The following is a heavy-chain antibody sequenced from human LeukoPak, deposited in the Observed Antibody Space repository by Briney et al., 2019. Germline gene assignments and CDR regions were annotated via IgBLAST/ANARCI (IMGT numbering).Heavy chain of an antibody. Sequence: SVKVSCKASGGTFSSYAISWVRQAPGQGLEWMGRIIPILGIANYAQKFQGRVTITADKSTSTAYMELSSLRSEDTAVYYCAKGDPVDCSSTSCYAPGDYWGQGTLVTVSS. D-gene: IGHD2-2*01. V-gene: IGHV1-69*04. CDR3: AKGDPVDCSSTSCYAPGDY. CDR1: GGTFSSYA. CDR2: IIPILGIA. J-gene: IGHJ4*02.